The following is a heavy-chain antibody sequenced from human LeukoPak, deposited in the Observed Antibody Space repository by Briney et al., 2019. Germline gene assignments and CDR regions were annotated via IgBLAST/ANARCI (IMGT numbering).Heavy chain of an antibody. CDR3: AKDQYDILTGTTYYFDY. V-gene: IGHV3-33*06. D-gene: IGHD3-9*01. J-gene: IGHJ4*02. Sequence: GGSLRLSCAASGFTFSSYAMHWVRQAPGKGLEWVAVIWFDGTNKYYADSVKGRFTISRDNSKKTLYLQMNSLRAEDMAVYYCAKDQYDILTGTTYYFDYWGQGTLVTVSS. CDR1: GFTFSSYA. CDR2: IWFDGTNK.